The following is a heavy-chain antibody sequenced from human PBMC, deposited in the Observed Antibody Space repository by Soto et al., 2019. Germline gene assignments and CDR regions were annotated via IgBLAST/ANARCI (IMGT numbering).Heavy chain of an antibody. CDR1: GFTFSDYY. D-gene: IGHD3-10*01. V-gene: IGHV3-11*01. J-gene: IGHJ6*03. CDR2: ISSSGSTI. Sequence: GGSLRLSCAASGFTFSDYYMSWIRQAPGKGLEWVSYISSSGSTIYYADSVKGRFTISRDNAKNSLYLQMNSLRAEDTAVYYCASSQGFGYYYYMDVWGKGTTVTVSS. CDR3: ASSQGFGYYYYMDV.